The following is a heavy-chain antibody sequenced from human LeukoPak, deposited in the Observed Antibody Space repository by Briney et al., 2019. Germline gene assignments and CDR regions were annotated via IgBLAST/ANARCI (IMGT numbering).Heavy chain of an antibody. D-gene: IGHD6-13*01. CDR1: GFTFSDYY. V-gene: IGHV3-11*01. CDR2: VSSGSSTI. CDR3: ARVTYSSSWYKNYMNIYYYYMDV. Sequence: MPGGSLRLSCAASGFTFSDYYMSWIRQAPGKALEWVSYVSSGSSTIYYADSVKGRFTISRDNAKNSLYLQMNSLRAEDTALYYCARVTYSSSWYKNYMNIYYYYMDVWGKGTTVTVSS. J-gene: IGHJ6*03.